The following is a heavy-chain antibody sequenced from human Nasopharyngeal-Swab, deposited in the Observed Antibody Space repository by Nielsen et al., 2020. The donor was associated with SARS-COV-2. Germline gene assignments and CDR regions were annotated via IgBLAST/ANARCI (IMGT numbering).Heavy chain of an antibody. CDR2: VRSKGNNYAT. D-gene: IGHD2-15*01. CDR1: GFTFSDPA. CDR3: TRCGGGCYSGRDY. V-gene: IGHV3-73*01. J-gene: IGHJ4*02. Sequence: GESLKISCAASGFTFSDPAIHWVRQASGKGLEWVGRVRSKGNNYATAYSGSVKGRFIIFRDDPTNTAYLQMNSLKTEDTAMYYCTRCGGGCYSGRDYWGQGTLVTVSS.